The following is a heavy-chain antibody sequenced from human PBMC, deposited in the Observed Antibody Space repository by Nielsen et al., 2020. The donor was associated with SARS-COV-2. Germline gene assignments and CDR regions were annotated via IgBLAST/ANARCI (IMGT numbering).Heavy chain of an antibody. CDR2: IYYSGST. V-gene: IGHV4-59*08. Sequence: SETLSLTCTVSGGSISGYYWSWIRQPPGKGLEWIGYIYYSGSTYYNPSLKGRVTISVDTSKNQFSLKLSSVTAADTAVYYCASVDYGVDYWGQGTLVTVSS. CDR3: ASVDYGVDY. CDR1: GGSISGYY. D-gene: IGHD4-17*01. J-gene: IGHJ4*02.